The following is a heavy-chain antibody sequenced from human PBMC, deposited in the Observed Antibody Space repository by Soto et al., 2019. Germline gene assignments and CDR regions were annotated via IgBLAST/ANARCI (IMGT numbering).Heavy chain of an antibody. Sequence: EVQLVESGGGLVQPGGSLRLSCAASGFTVSSKYMSWVRQAPGKGLEWVSLIQSGGTTYYADSVKGRFTISRDSYKNMLHLQMDSLRAEDTAVYYCASDDILCNGGSCYGVAMDVWGKGTTVTVSS. D-gene: IGHD2-15*01. V-gene: IGHV3-66*01. J-gene: IGHJ6*03. CDR1: GFTVSSKY. CDR2: IQSGGTT. CDR3: ASDDILCNGGSCYGVAMDV.